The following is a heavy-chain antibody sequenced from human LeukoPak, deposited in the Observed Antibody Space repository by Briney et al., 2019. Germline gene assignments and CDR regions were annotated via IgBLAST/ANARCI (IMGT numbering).Heavy chain of an antibody. Sequence: GGSLRLSCAASGFTVSSNYMSWVRQAPGKGLEWVAVIWPDGSHEYYDDSVKGRFTISRDNSENTLYLQMNSLRAADTSIYFCAKDANEFGDSYFDSWGQGTLVTVSS. V-gene: IGHV3-33*06. CDR1: GFTVSSNY. CDR3: AKDANEFGDSYFDS. D-gene: IGHD3-10*01. J-gene: IGHJ5*01. CDR2: IWPDGSHE.